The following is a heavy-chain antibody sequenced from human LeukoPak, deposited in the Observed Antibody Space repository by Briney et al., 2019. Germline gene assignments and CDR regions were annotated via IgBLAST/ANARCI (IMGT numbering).Heavy chain of an antibody. J-gene: IGHJ5*02. CDR1: GGSFSGYY. D-gene: IGHD2-2*02. V-gene: IGHV4-34*01. Sequence: SETLSLTCAVYGGSFSGYYWSWIRQPPGKGLEWIGEINHSGSTNYNPSLKSRVTISVDTSKNQFSLKLSSVTAADTAVYYCARGRGVPAAIRRGNWFDPLGPGNPGHRLL. CDR3: ARGRGVPAAIRRGNWFDP. CDR2: INHSGST.